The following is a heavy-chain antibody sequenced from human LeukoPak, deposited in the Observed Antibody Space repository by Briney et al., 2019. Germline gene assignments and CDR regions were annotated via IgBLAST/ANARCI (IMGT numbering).Heavy chain of an antibody. J-gene: IGHJ2*01. CDR2: VYNSGDT. Sequence: PSETLSLTCTVSGGSTSSDYWSWIRQSPGKGLEWVGYVYNSGDTGKNPSLKSRVTIFPDTSKNQCSLKLTSVSAADTAVYYCARLKLGAYFDLWGRGTLVTVSS. V-gene: IGHV4-4*08. D-gene: IGHD3-16*01. CDR1: GGSTSSDY. CDR3: ARLKLGAYFDL.